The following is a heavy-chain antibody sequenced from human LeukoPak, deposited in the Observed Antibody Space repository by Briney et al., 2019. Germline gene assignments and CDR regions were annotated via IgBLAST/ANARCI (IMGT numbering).Heavy chain of an antibody. CDR2: ILYDGSNK. D-gene: IGHD5-18*01. Sequence: GGSLRLSCAASGFTFSSYAMHWVRQAPGKGLEWAALILYDGSNKYYADSVKGRFIISRDNSKNTLYLQMNSLRAEDTAMYYCAREGFPEDTPLALDYWGQGTLVTVSS. CDR3: AREGFPEDTPLALDY. V-gene: IGHV3-30-3*01. J-gene: IGHJ4*02. CDR1: GFTFSSYA.